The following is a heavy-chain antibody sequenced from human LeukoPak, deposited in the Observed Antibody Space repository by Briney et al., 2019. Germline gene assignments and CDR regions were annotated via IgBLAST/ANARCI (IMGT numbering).Heavy chain of an antibody. V-gene: IGHV5-51*01. CDR2: IYPGDSEC. Sequence: PGESLLISSKGSGYSFTSYWIGWVRRMPGQGLEWMGIIYPGDSECRYASPFQGQVTISGDKSISTAYLQWSSLKASDTAMYYCARPSDAGDCWGQGRLVSVSS. D-gene: IGHD6-6*01. CDR1: GYSFTSYW. CDR3: ARPSDAGDC. J-gene: IGHJ4*01.